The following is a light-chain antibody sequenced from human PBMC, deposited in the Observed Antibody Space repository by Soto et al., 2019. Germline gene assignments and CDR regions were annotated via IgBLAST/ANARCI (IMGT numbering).Light chain of an antibody. V-gene: IGLV2-14*01. CDR3: SSHTSSSTLYV. CDR1: SSDVGGYNY. Sequence: QSVLTQPASVSGYPGQSITISCTGTSSDVGGYNYVSWYQQHPGKVPKLMIYEVSNRPSGVSNRFSGSKSGNTASLTISGLQAEDEADYYCSSHTSSSTLYVFGTGTKLTVL. J-gene: IGLJ1*01. CDR2: EVS.